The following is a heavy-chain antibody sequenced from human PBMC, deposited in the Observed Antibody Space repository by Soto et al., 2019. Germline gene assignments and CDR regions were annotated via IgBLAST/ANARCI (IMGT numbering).Heavy chain of an antibody. J-gene: IGHJ6*02. CDR2: ISFEGNTQ. CDR1: GFTLSRYG. D-gene: IGHD1-1*01. V-gene: IGHV3-30*05. CDR3: ARGAEHQLLSRDYFYGMDV. Sequence: QVQLVESGGGVVQPGRSLRLSCAASGFTLSRYGMHWVRQAPGKGLEWVAVISFEGNTQYYADSVKGRFTISRDNSKDTLSLQIHSRRPEDTALYYCARGAEHQLLSRDYFYGMDVWGQGTTVSVS.